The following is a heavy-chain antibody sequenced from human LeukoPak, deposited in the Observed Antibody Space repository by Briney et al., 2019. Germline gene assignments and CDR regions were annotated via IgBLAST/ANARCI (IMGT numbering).Heavy chain of an antibody. CDR2: VYYSGST. Sequence: SETLSLTCTVSGGSISSYYWSWIRQPPGKGREWIGYVYYSGSTTYNPSLKSRVTISVDTSKSQFSLKLSSVTAADTAVYFCARVGYSFGYGDFDYWGQGTLVTVSS. V-gene: IGHV4-59*01. CDR3: ARVGYSFGYGDFDY. J-gene: IGHJ4*02. D-gene: IGHD5-18*01. CDR1: GGSISSYY.